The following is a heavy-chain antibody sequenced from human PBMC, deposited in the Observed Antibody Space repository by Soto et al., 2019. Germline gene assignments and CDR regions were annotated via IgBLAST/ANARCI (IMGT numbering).Heavy chain of an antibody. CDR2: TYYRSKWYN. Sequence: WVRQAPGQGLEWLGRTYYRSKWYNDYAVSVKSRITINPDTSKNQFSLQLNSVTPEDTAVYYCARGAAGAFGYWGRGTLVTVS. V-gene: IGHV6-1*01. J-gene: IGHJ4*02. D-gene: IGHD6-13*01. CDR3: ARGAAGAFGY.